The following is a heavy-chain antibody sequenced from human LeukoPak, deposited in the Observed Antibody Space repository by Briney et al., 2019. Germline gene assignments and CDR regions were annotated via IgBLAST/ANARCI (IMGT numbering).Heavy chain of an antibody. Sequence: GGSLRLSCAASGFTFSRLGMHWVRRAPGKGLEWVAVISGDGVHKFHADSVKDRFTISRDNSKNTLYLQLNSLRPEDTAVYFCAKEWGTYTGFDYWGRGALVTVSS. CDR1: GFTFSRLG. V-gene: IGHV3-30*18. CDR2: ISGDGVHK. CDR3: AKEWGTYTGFDY. J-gene: IGHJ4*02. D-gene: IGHD3-16*01.